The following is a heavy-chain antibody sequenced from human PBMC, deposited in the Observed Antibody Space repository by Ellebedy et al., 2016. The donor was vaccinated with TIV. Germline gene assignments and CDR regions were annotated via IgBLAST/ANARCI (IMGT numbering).Heavy chain of an antibody. CDR3: ARGHCSSTSCYGGMDV. CDR1: GFTFSSYG. Sequence: GESLKISCAASGFTFSSYGMHWVRQAPGKGLEWVAVIWYDGSNKYYADSVKGRLTISRDNSKNTLYLQMNSLRAEDTAVYYCARGHCSSTSCYGGMDVWGQGTTVTVSS. D-gene: IGHD2-2*01. J-gene: IGHJ6*02. CDR2: IWYDGSNK. V-gene: IGHV3-33*08.